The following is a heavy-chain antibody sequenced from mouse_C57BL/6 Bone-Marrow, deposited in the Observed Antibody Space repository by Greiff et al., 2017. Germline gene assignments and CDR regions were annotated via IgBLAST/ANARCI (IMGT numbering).Heavy chain of an antibody. CDR1: GYAFSSYW. J-gene: IGHJ2*01. CDR2: IYPGDGDT. V-gene: IGHV1-80*01. Sequence: QVQLKQSGAELVKPGASVKISCKASGYAFSSYWMNWVKQRPGKGLEWIGQIYPGDGDTNYNGKFKGKATLTADKSSSTAYMQLSSLTSEDSAVYFCARVGYDDEVDYWGQGTTLTVSS. CDR3: ARVGYDDEVDY. D-gene: IGHD2-2*01.